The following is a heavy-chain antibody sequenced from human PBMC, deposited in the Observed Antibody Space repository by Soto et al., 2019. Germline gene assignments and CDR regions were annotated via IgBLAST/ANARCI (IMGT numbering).Heavy chain of an antibody. Sequence: GGSLRLSCSASGFTFSSYAMHWVRQAPGKGLEYVSTISSNGGSTYYADSVKGRLTISRDNSKNTLYLQMSSLRTEDTAVFYCVTHSSGWYFDYWGPGTLVTVSS. CDR2: ISSNGGST. CDR1: GFTFSSYA. V-gene: IGHV3-64D*06. CDR3: VTHSSGWYFDY. D-gene: IGHD6-19*01. J-gene: IGHJ4*02.